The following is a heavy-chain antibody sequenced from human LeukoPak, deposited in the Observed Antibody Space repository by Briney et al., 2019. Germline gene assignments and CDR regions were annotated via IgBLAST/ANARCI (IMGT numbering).Heavy chain of an antibody. CDR1: GYTFTSYY. V-gene: IGHV1-46*01. Sequence: ASVKVSCKASGYTFTSYYMHWVRQAPGQGLEWMGVINPSGGSTSYAQKFQGRVTMTRDTSTSTVYMELSSLRSEDTAVYYCVVGFWPRALAIDYWGQGTLVTVSS. D-gene: IGHD3-3*01. CDR2: INPSGGST. J-gene: IGHJ4*02. CDR3: VVGFWPRALAIDY.